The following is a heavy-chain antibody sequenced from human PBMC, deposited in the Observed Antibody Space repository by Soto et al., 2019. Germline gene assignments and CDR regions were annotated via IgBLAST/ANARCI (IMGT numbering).Heavy chain of an antibody. D-gene: IGHD2-2*01. Sequence: SVKVSCKASGGTFSSYAISWVRQAPGQGLEWMGGIIPIFGTANYAQKFQGRVTITADESTSTAYMELSSLRSEDTAVYYCARDPPYCSSTSCYDYYYYGMDVWGQGTTVTVSS. J-gene: IGHJ6*02. CDR3: ARDPPYCSSTSCYDYYYYGMDV. CDR2: IIPIFGTA. V-gene: IGHV1-69*13. CDR1: GGTFSSYA.